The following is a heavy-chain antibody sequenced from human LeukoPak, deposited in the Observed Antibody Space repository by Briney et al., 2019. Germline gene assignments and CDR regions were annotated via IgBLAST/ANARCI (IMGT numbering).Heavy chain of an antibody. CDR2: ISAYNGNT. CDR3: ARQRGSGSYYNCDY. J-gene: IGHJ4*02. D-gene: IGHD3-10*01. V-gene: IGHV1-18*04. Sequence: GASVKVSCKASGYTFTTYGISWVRQAPGQGLEWMGWISAYNGNTTYAQKLQGRVTMTTDTSTSTAYMELRSLSSDDTAVYHCARQRGSGSYYNCDYWGQGTLVTVSS. CDR1: GYTFTTYG.